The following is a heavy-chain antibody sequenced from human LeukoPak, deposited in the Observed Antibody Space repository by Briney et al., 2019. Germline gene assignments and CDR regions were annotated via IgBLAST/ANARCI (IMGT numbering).Heavy chain of an antibody. Sequence: GGSLRLSCAVTGFTFSNYGMSWARQAPGKGLEWVSAISSSGSNTYYADSVKGRFTISRDNSQNTLYLQMNSLRAEDTAVYYCAPIYYPSLGYWGQGTLVTVSS. D-gene: IGHD3-22*01. J-gene: IGHJ4*02. CDR3: APIYYPSLGY. CDR2: ISSSGSNT. V-gene: IGHV3-23*01. CDR1: GFTFSNYG.